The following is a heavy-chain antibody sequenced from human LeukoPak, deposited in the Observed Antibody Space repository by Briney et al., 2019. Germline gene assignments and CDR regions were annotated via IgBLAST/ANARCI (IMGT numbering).Heavy chain of an antibody. CDR1: GGSFSGYY. V-gene: IGHV4-34*01. J-gene: IGHJ4*02. D-gene: IGHD4-17*01. Sequence: SETLSLTCAVYGGSFSGYYWSWIRQPPGKGLEWIWEINHSGSTNYNPSLKSRVTISVDTSKNQFSLKLSSVTAADTAVYYCARATVTTYRRRSKYYFDYWGQGTLVTVSS. CDR2: INHSGST. CDR3: ARATVTTYRRRSKYYFDY.